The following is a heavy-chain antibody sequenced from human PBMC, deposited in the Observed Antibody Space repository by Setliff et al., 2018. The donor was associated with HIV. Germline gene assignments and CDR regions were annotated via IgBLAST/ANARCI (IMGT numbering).Heavy chain of an antibody. D-gene: IGHD3-16*01. CDR2: IIPILGIA. V-gene: IGHV1-69*10. J-gene: IGHJ5*02. CDR3: ARDLNVWICSLWFDP. CDR1: GGTFSSYA. Sequence: ASVKVSCKASGGTFSSYAISWVRQAPGQGLEWMGGIIPILGIANYAQKFQGRVTITADKSTSTAYMELSSLRSEDTAVYYCARDLNVWICSLWFDPWGQGXLVTVS.